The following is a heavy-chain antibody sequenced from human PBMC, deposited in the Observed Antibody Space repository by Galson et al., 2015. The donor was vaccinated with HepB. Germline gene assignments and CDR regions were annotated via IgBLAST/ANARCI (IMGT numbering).Heavy chain of an antibody. CDR3: ARGPVYSYGPDAFNI. D-gene: IGHD5-18*01. J-gene: IGHJ3*02. CDR2: IYYSGST. Sequence: SETLSLTCTVSGGSISSYYWSWIRQPPGKGLEWIGYIYYSGSTNYNPSLKSRVTISVDTSKNQFSLKLSSVTAADTAVYYCARGPVYSYGPDAFNIWGQGTMVTVSS. V-gene: IGHV4-59*01. CDR1: GGSISSYY.